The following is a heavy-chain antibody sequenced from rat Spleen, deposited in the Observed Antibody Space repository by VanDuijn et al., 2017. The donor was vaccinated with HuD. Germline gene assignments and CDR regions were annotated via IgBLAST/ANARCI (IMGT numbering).Heavy chain of an antibody. V-gene: IGHV5-7*01. CDR3: ARHNSGYGVMDA. D-gene: IGHD4-3*01. CDR2: ISYDGSST. CDR1: GFTFSDYN. Sequence: EVQLVESGGGLVQPGRSLKLSCAASGFTFSDYNMAWVRQAPKKGLEWVATISYDGSSTYYRDSVKGRFTISRDNAKSTLYLQMDSLRSEDTATYSCARHNSGYGVMDAWGQGASVTVSS. J-gene: IGHJ4*01.